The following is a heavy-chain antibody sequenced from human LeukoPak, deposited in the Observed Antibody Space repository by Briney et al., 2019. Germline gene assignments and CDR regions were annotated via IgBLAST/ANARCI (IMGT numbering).Heavy chain of an antibody. D-gene: IGHD6-6*01. J-gene: IGHJ6*03. CDR1: GYTFTGYC. Sequence: ASVKVSCKASGYTFTGYCMHWVRQAPGQGLEWMGWINPNSGGTNYAQKFQGRVTMTRDTSISTAYMELSRLRSDDTAVYYCARDAEYSSSYNYYYMDVWGKGTTVTVSS. V-gene: IGHV1-2*02. CDR3: ARDAEYSSSYNYYYMDV. CDR2: INPNSGGT.